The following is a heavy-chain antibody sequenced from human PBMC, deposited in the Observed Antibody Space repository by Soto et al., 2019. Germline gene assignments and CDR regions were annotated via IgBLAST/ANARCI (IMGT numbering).Heavy chain of an antibody. V-gene: IGHV3-23*01. CDR3: AMTRLYDTGTNDYHRDALDI. D-gene: IGHD3-22*01. CDR1: GFSFGTYV. CDR2: ISGSGGRV. J-gene: IGHJ3*02. Sequence: EVQLLESGGGMVEPRGSLKLSCAASGFSFGTYVMNWVRQVPGKGLEWVSGISGSGGRVYSADSVKGRFTISRDNSRNTLYLQMNSLRAEDTAIYYCAMTRLYDTGTNDYHRDALDIWGQGTQVIVSS.